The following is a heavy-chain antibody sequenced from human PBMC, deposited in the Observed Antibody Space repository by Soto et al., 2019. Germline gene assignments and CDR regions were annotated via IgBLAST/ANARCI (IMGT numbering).Heavy chain of an antibody. Sequence: QVQLVQSGAEVKKPGSSVKVSCKASGGTFSSYAISWVRQAPGQGLEWMGGIIPIFGTANYAQKFQGRVTITAAESTSTAYMELSRLRSEDTAVYYCARVYCSGGSCYSIDYWGQGTLVTVSS. CDR1: GGTFSSYA. CDR2: IIPIFGTA. J-gene: IGHJ4*02. V-gene: IGHV1-69*12. CDR3: ARVYCSGGSCYSIDY. D-gene: IGHD2-15*01.